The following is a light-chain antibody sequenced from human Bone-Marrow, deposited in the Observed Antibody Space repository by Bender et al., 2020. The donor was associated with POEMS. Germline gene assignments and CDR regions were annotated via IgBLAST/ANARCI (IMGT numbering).Light chain of an antibody. CDR3: HSYTSSDTWV. CDR2: DVS. CDR1: RSDVGLYDF. J-gene: IGLJ3*02. V-gene: IGLV2-14*03. Sequence: QTALTQPASVSASPGQSITISCTGTRSDVGLYDFVSWYQQYPDKAPKLVIYDVSNRPSGTSSRFSGSKSGNTASLTISGLQAEDEAVYYCHSYTSSDTWVFGGGTNLTVL.